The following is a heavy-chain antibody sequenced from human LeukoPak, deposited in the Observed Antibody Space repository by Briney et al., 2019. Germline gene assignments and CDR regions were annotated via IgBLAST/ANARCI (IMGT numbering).Heavy chain of an antibody. CDR2: IRYDGSNK. Sequence: GGSLRLSCAASGFMFSRYGMHWVRQAPGKGLEWVTFIRYDGSNKYYADSVKGRFTISRDNSKNTVYLQMNSLRAEDTAVYYCAKDYYYDISGSITADYWGQGTLVTVSS. CDR1: GFMFSRYG. D-gene: IGHD3-22*01. V-gene: IGHV3-30*02. J-gene: IGHJ4*02. CDR3: AKDYYYDISGSITADY.